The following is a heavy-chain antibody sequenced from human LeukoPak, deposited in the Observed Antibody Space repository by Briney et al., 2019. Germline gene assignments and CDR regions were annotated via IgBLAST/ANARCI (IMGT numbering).Heavy chain of an antibody. CDR2: TSSSDSGK. Sequence: GGSLRLSCVVSGFTLSSYAMSWVRQAPGKGLEWVAATSSSDSGKYHADSVRGRFTISRDNSKNTVYLQMNSLRAEDTALYYCAKDPKTDYYDSSATDYWGQGTLVTVSS. D-gene: IGHD3-22*01. V-gene: IGHV3-23*01. CDR1: GFTLSSYA. CDR3: AKDPKTDYYDSSATDY. J-gene: IGHJ4*02.